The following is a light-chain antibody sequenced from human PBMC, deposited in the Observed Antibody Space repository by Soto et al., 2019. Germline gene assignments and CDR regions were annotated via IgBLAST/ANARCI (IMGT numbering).Light chain of an antibody. V-gene: IGKV1-5*01. CDR2: EAS. CDR3: QQTYMVPYT. CDR1: QNIDRW. J-gene: IGKJ2*01. Sequence: DIQMTQSPSTLSTSVGDRATITCRASQNIDRWLAWYQQKPGKAPKLLIYEASSLEGGVPSRFSGSGLATDFTLTINTLQPEDFAVYFCQQTYMVPYTFGQGTKVEI.